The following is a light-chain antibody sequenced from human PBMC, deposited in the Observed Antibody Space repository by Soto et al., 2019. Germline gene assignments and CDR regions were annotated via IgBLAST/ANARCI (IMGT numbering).Light chain of an antibody. V-gene: IGKV3-20*01. CDR1: RSFASSY. J-gene: IGKJ2*01. CDR3: HHYDSSPPYT. Sequence: EIVLTQSPATLSLSPGERATLSCRASRSFASSYLAWYQHKPGQALRLLIYAASSRATGIPDRFIGSGSGTDFTLTISRLEPDDSAVYYCHHYDSSPPYTFGQGTKVDIK. CDR2: AAS.